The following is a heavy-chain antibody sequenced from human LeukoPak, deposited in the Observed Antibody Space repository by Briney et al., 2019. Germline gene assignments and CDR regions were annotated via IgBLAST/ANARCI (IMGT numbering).Heavy chain of an antibody. V-gene: IGHV4-39*01. J-gene: IGHJ4*02. CDR2: IYYSGST. D-gene: IGHD6-13*01. CDR1: GGSISSSSYY. Sequence: SETLSLTCTVSGGSISSSSYYWGWIRQPPGKGLEWIGSIYYSGSTYYNPSLKSRVTISVDTSKNQFSLKLSSVTAADTAVYYCARGRYRSSLSNWGQGTLVTVSS. CDR3: ARGRYRSSLSN.